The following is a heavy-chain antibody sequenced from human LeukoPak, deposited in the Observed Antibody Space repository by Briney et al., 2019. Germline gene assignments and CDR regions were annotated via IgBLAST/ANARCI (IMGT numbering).Heavy chain of an antibody. J-gene: IGHJ4*02. D-gene: IGHD5-12*01. Sequence: GGSLRLSCAASGFTFSSYPMSWVRQAPGRGLEWVSTINAIGGSTYYADSVKGRFTISRDNSKNTLYVQMNSLRAEDTAVYYCARAFDGYDSGYFDYWGQGTLVPVSS. CDR3: ARAFDGYDSGYFDY. V-gene: IGHV3-23*01. CDR1: GFTFSSYP. CDR2: INAIGGST.